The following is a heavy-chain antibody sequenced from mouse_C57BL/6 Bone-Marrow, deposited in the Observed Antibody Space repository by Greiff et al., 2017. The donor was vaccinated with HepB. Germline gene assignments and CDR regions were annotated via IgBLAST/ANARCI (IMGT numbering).Heavy chain of an antibody. CDR2: IHPNSGST. CDR3: AISAVGSSYAMDY. CDR1: GYTFTSYW. J-gene: IGHJ4*01. V-gene: IGHV1-64*01. Sequence: QVQLQQPGAELVKPGASVKLSCKASGYTFTSYWMHWVKQRPGQGLEWIGMIHPNSGSTNYNEKFKSKATLTVDKSSSTAYMQLSSLTSEDSAVYYCAISAVGSSYAMDYWGQGTSVTVSS. D-gene: IGHD1-1*01.